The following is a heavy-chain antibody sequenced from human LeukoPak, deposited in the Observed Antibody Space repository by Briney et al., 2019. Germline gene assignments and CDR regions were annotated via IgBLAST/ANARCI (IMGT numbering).Heavy chain of an antibody. CDR3: ARESIVVVPTTMDDASDI. CDR1: GFTFSHYY. Sequence: GGSLRLSCAASGFTFSHYYMSWVRQAPGKGLEWVANIKQDGSEQFYLDSAKGRFTISRDNAKNALYLQMHSLRVEDTAVYYCARESIVVVPTTMDDASDIWGQGTMVTVSS. J-gene: IGHJ3*02. V-gene: IGHV3-7*01. D-gene: IGHD2-2*01. CDR2: IKQDGSEQ.